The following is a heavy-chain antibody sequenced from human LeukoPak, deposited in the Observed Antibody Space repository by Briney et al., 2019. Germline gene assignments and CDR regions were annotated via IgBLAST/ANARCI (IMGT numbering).Heavy chain of an antibody. V-gene: IGHV3-9*01. CDR3: AKDFVEGLDP. J-gene: IGHJ5*02. CDR1: GFTFDDYA. CDR2: ISWNSGSI. D-gene: IGHD3-3*01. Sequence: PGGSLRLSCAASGFTFDDYAMHWVRQAPGKGLEWVSGISWNSGSIGYADSVKGRFTISRDNAKNSLYLQMNSLRAEDTALYYCAKDFVEGLDPWGQGTLVTVSP.